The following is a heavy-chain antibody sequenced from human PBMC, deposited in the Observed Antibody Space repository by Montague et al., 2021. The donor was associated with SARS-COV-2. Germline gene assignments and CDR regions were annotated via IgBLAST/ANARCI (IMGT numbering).Heavy chain of an antibody. CDR3: ERDLGLVPAMVYYYYYGMDV. CDR2: ISSSSTI. CDR1: GFTFSSYS. J-gene: IGHJ6*02. D-gene: IGHD5-18*01. Sequence: SLRLSCAASGFTFSSYSMNWVRQAPGKGLEWVSYISSSSTIYYADSVKGRFTISRDNGNNSLYLQMNSLRDEETAVYYCERDLGLVPAMVYYYYYGMDVWGQGTTVTVSS. V-gene: IGHV3-48*02.